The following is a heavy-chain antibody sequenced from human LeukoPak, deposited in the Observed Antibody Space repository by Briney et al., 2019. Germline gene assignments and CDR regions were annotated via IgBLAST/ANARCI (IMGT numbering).Heavy chain of an antibody. CDR3: AKDPIAVAGHDAFDI. J-gene: IGHJ3*02. V-gene: IGHV3-30*02. Sequence: GGSLRLSCAASGFTFSSYGMHWVRQAPGKGLEWVAFIRYDGSNKYYADSVKGRFPISRDNSKNTLYLQMNSLRAEDTAVYYCAKDPIAVAGHDAFDIWGQGTMVTVSS. CDR1: GFTFSSYG. D-gene: IGHD6-19*01. CDR2: IRYDGSNK.